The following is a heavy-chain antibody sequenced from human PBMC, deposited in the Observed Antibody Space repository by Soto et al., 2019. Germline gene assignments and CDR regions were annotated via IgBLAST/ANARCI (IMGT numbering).Heavy chain of an antibody. V-gene: IGHV4-39*01. CDR2: IYYSGTT. CDR3: ARLHGYCISSSCHGHYAMDV. Sequence: SETLPLTCTVSSASISSSSYTWGWIRQPPGKGLEWIGSIYYSGTTYYNPSLNSRVTVSVDTSKNQFSLKVTSVTAADTAVYYCARLHGYCISSSCHGHYAMDVWGQGTTVTVS. D-gene: IGHD2-2*01. CDR1: SASISSSSYT. J-gene: IGHJ6*02.